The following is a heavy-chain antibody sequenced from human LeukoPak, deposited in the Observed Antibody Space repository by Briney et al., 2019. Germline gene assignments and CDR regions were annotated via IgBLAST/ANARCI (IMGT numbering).Heavy chain of an antibody. CDR1: GFTFSSYA. CDR3: AKALMSYSSGWYD. CDR2: ISGSGSST. J-gene: IGHJ6*02. Sequence: PGGSLRLSCAASGFTFSSYAMSWVRQAPGKGLEWVSAISGSGSSTYYADSVKGRFTISRDNSKNTLYLQMNSLRAEDTAVYYCAKALMSYSSGWYDWGQGTTVTVSS. V-gene: IGHV3-23*01. D-gene: IGHD6-19*01.